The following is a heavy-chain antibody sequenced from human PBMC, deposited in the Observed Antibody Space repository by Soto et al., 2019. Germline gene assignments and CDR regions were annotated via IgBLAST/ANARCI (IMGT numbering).Heavy chain of an antibody. Sequence: ASVKVSCKASGYTFTSYHMHWVRQAPGQGLEWMGIINPSGGSTSYAQKFQGRVTMTRDTSTSTVYMELSSLRSEDTAVYYCARDRQLWSIGNWFDPWGQGTLVTVSS. CDR1: GYTFTSYH. D-gene: IGHD5-18*01. J-gene: IGHJ5*02. CDR2: INPSGGST. CDR3: ARDRQLWSIGNWFDP. V-gene: IGHV1-46*01.